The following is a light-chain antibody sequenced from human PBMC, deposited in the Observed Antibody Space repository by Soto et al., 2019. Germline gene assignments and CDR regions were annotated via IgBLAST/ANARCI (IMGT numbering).Light chain of an antibody. CDR3: AAWDDSLNGVV. CDR2: SNN. Sequence: QSVLTQPPSASGTPGQRSTISCSGSSSNIGSNTVNWYQQLPGTAPKHLIYSNNQRPSGVPDRFSGSKSGTSASLAISGLQSEDEADYYCAAWDDSLNGVVFGGGTKLTVL. CDR1: SSNIGSNT. J-gene: IGLJ2*01. V-gene: IGLV1-44*01.